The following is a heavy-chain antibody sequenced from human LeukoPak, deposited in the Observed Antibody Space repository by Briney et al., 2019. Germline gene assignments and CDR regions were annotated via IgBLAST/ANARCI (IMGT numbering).Heavy chain of an antibody. CDR3: ARGGEDDAFDI. D-gene: IGHD2-21*01. Sequence: GGSLRLSCAASGFTVSSNYMSWVRQAPGKGLEWVSVIYSGGSTYFAGSVKGRFTTSRDNSKNTLYLQMNSLRAEDTAVYYCARGGEDDAFDIWGQGTMVTVSS. CDR2: IYSGGST. V-gene: IGHV3-53*01. J-gene: IGHJ3*02. CDR1: GFTVSSNY.